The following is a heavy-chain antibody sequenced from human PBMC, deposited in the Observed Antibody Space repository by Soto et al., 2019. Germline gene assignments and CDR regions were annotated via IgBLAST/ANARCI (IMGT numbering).Heavy chain of an antibody. V-gene: IGHV1-46*01. CDR1: GYTFTSYY. D-gene: IGHD3-22*01. Sequence: QVQLVQSGAEVKKPGASVKVSCKASGYTFTSYYMHWVRQAPGQGLEWMGIINPSGGSTSYAQKFQGRVTMTRDTYTSTVYMELSSLRSEDTAVYYCARDAISDYYDSSGYGADRDAFDIWGQGTMVTVSS. CDR3: ARDAISDYYDSSGYGADRDAFDI. J-gene: IGHJ3*02. CDR2: INPSGGST.